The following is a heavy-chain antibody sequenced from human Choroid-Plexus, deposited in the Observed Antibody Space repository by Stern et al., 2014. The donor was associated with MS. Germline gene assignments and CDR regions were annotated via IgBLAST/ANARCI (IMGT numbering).Heavy chain of an antibody. Sequence: QVQLVQSGGGVVQPGRPLRLSCVASGFTLGSCAMHWVRQAPGTGLEWVAGVSYDGSNKYYADSVKGRFTISRDNSQNTLYMQMSSLRPEDTAVYYCAKDRQYLTYFFDHWGQGSLVTVSS. V-gene: IGHV3-30*18. J-gene: IGHJ5*02. CDR3: AKDRQYLTYFFDH. CDR1: GFTLGSCA. D-gene: IGHD2/OR15-2a*01. CDR2: VSYDGSNK.